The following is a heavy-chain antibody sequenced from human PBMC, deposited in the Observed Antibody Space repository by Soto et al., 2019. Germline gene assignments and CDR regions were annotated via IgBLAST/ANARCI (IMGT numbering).Heavy chain of an antibody. CDR3: ARGFVDKRYCSGGSCYALDY. V-gene: IGHV1-2*02. D-gene: IGHD2-15*01. J-gene: IGHJ4*02. CDR1: GYTFTGSC. Sequence: ASVKVSCKASGYTFTGSCMRWVRQAPGQGLEWMGWINPNSGGTNYAQKFQGRVTMTRDTSISTAYMELSRLRSDDTAVYYCARGFVDKRYCSGGSCYALDYWGQGTLVTVSS. CDR2: INPNSGGT.